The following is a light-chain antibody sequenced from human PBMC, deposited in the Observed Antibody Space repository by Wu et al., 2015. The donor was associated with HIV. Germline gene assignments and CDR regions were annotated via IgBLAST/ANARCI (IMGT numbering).Light chain of an antibody. CDR3: QQYYSYPR. CDR2: NTS. CDR1: QDISTY. J-gene: IGKJ3*01. V-gene: IGKV1-8*01. Sequence: AIWMIQSPSSLSASTGDRVTITCRTSQDISTYLAWYQQKPGKAPNLLIYNTSTLHNGVPSRFSGSGSGTDFTLTINCLQSEDFATYFCQQYYSYPRFGAGTKVDVK.